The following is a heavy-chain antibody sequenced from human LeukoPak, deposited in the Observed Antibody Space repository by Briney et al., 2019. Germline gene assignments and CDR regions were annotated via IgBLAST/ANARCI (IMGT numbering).Heavy chain of an antibody. V-gene: IGHV3-30*04. Sequence: PGGSLRLSCAASGFTFSSYGMHWVRQAPGKGLEWVAVISYDGSNEYYADSVKGRFTISRDNSKNTLYLQMNSLRAEDTAVYYCARDQAVTTANFDYWGQGTLVTVSS. J-gene: IGHJ4*02. CDR2: ISYDGSNE. D-gene: IGHD4-17*01. CDR3: ARDQAVTTANFDY. CDR1: GFTFSSYG.